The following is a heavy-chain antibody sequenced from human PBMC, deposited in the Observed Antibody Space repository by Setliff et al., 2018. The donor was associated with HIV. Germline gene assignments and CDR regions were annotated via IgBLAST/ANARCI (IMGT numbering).Heavy chain of an antibody. CDR3: AKEQEIGSYLDP. CDR1: RSTFNSHT. J-gene: IGHJ5*02. CDR2: IIPILGIP. D-gene: IGHD2-2*02. Sequence: SVKVSCKASRSTFNSHTISWVRQAPGQGLEWMGRIIPILGIPNYAQNFQGRLTISADKSTRTAYLELSSLRSDDSAVYFCAKEQEIGSYLDPWGQGTLVTVSS. V-gene: IGHV1-69*04.